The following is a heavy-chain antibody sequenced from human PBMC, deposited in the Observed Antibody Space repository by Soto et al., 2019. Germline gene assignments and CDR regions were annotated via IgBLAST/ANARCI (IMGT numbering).Heavy chain of an antibody. Sequence: SETLPLTCSVSGSSIRNYYWSWIRQPPGKGLEWIGNIYYTGSTNYNPSLKGRVFISVDSSRRQLSLRLNSLTAADTAVYYCTRVGGYYGDYPNFDYWGQGVLVTVSS. CDR3: TRVGGYYGDYPNFDY. CDR2: IYYTGST. J-gene: IGHJ4*02. D-gene: IGHD4-17*01. CDR1: GSSIRNYY. V-gene: IGHV4-59*01.